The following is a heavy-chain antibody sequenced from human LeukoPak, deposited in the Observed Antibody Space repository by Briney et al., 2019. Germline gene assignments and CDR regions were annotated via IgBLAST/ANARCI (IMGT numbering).Heavy chain of an antibody. D-gene: IGHD2-2*03. V-gene: IGHV4-34*01. Sequence: SETLSLTFADYGGSFSGYYWSWIRQPPGKGLEWIGEINNSGSTNYNPSLKSRVTISVDTSKNQFSLKLSSVTAADTAVYYCAREGVDIVVAPAAYSWFDPWGQGTLVTVSS. CDR2: INNSGST. CDR3: AREGVDIVVAPAAYSWFDP. J-gene: IGHJ5*02. CDR1: GGSFSGYY.